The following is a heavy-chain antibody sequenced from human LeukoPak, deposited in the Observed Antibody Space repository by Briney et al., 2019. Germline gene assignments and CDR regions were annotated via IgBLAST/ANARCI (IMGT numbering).Heavy chain of an antibody. D-gene: IGHD2-2*01. CDR3: AKAKTPSCYAALDY. V-gene: IGHV3-48*03. Sequence: GGSLRLSCGASGLTFSSYEMNWVREAPGNGLEWVSCISSSGSTIYYAGSVKGRFTISRDNAKNTLYLQMDSLRAQDTALYYCAKAKTPSCYAALDYWGQGPLVTVSS. CDR2: ISSSGSTI. CDR1: GLTFSSYE. J-gene: IGHJ4*02.